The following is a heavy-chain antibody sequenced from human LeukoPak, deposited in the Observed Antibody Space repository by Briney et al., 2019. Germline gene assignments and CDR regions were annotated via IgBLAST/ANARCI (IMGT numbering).Heavy chain of an antibody. V-gene: IGHV1-2*02. J-gene: IGHJ4*02. CDR3: ARDQRIYYYDSSGYYPFGY. CDR2: INPNSGGT. D-gene: IGHD3-22*01. Sequence: ASVKVSCKASGYTFTGYYMHWVRQAPGQGLEWMGWINPNSGGTNYAQKFQGRVTMTRDTSISTAYMELSRLRSDDTAVYYCARDQRIYYYDSSGYYPFGYWGQGTLVTVSS. CDR1: GYTFTGYY.